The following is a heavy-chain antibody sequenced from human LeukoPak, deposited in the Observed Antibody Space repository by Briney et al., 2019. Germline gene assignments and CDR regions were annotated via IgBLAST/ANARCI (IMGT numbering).Heavy chain of an antibody. Sequence: SETLSLTCTVSGGSISTYYWNWIRQPPGKGLEWIGYIYYSGSTNYNPSLKSRVTISVDTSKNQFSLKLSSVTAADTAVYYCARGAVAGVMNWFDPWGQGTLVTVSS. D-gene: IGHD6-19*01. CDR1: GGSISTYY. J-gene: IGHJ5*02. CDR2: IYYSGST. CDR3: ARGAVAGVMNWFDP. V-gene: IGHV4-59*08.